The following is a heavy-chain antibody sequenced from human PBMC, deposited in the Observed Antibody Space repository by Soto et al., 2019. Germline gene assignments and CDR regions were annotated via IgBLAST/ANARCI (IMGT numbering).Heavy chain of an antibody. D-gene: IGHD3-16*01. Sequence: QVQLQQWGAGLLKPSETLSLTCAVYGGSFSPYIWSWIRQPPGKGLEWIGESSHNGVTDFSPSVKSRATVSVDTYKNQFSLNLTSVTAADTAVYYCARRRRGSSTWFDFWGQGTLVAVSS. CDR2: SSHNGVT. CDR1: GGSFSPYI. V-gene: IGHV4-34*02. CDR3: ARRRRGSSTWFDF. J-gene: IGHJ4*02.